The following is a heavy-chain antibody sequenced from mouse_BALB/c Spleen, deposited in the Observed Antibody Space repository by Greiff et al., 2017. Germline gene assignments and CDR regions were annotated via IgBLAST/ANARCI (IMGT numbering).Heavy chain of an antibody. CDR2: ISYDGSN. CDR1: GYSITRGYS. D-gene: IGHD2-14*01. J-gene: IGHJ2*01. CDR3: ASFRYDRYDY. Sequence: EVQLQESGPGLVKPSQSLSLTCSVTGYSITRGYSWNWIRQFPGNKLEWMGYISYDGSNNYNPSLKNRISITRDTSKNQFFLKLNSVTTEDTATYYCASFRYDRYDYWGQGTTLTVSS. V-gene: IGHV3-6*02.